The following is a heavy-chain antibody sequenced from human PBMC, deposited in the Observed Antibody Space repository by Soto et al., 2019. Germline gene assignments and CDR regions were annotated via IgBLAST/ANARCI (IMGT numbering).Heavy chain of an antibody. Sequence: ASVKVSCKASGYTFTSYDINWVRQATGQGLEGMGWMNPNSGNTGYAQKFQGRVTMTRNTSISTAYMELSSLRSEDTAVYYCARVITTDRVYYMDVWGKWTTVTVSS. CDR3: ARVITTDRVYYMDV. D-gene: IGHD1-1*01. CDR2: MNPNSGNT. V-gene: IGHV1-8*01. J-gene: IGHJ6*03. CDR1: GYTFTSYD.